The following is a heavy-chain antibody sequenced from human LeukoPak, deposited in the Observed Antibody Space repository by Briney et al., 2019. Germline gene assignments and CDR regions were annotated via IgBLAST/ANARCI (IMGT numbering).Heavy chain of an antibody. D-gene: IGHD3-3*01. J-gene: IGHJ5*02. V-gene: IGHV4-38-2*02. Sequence: PSETLSLTCTVSGHSISSGYFWGWIRQPPGQGLEWIGSIYHSGTTYYNPSLKSRVSISVDTSKNQFSLKLSSVTAADTAVYYCARDRVAPDWFDPWGQGTLVTVSS. CDR3: ARDRVAPDWFDP. CDR1: GHSISSGYF. CDR2: IYHSGTT.